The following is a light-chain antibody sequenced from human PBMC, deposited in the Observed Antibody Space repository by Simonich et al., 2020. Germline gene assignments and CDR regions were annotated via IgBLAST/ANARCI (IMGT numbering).Light chain of an antibody. Sequence: NFMLTQPHSVSESPGKTVTISCTRSSGSIASNYVQWYQQRPGSSPTTAIYEDNQRPSGVPDRFSGSIDSSSNSASLTISGLKTEDEADYYCQSYDSSNWVFGGGTKLTVL. V-gene: IGLV6-57*01. CDR1: SGSIASNY. J-gene: IGLJ3*02. CDR2: EDN. CDR3: QSYDSSNWV.